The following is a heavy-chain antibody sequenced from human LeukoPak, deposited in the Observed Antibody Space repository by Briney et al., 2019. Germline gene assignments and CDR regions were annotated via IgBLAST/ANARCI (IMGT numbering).Heavy chain of an antibody. CDR3: TTGLLYCSGGSCYPMDGYSYGYYFDY. CDR1: GFTFSNAW. J-gene: IGHJ4*02. D-gene: IGHD2-15*01. Sequence: GGSLRLSCAASGFTFSNAWMSWVRQAPGKGLEWVGRIKSKTDGGTTDYAAPVKGRFTISRDDSKNTPYLQMNSLKTEDTAVYYCTTGLLYCSGGSCYPMDGYSYGYYFDYWGQGTLVTVSS. V-gene: IGHV3-15*01. CDR2: IKSKTDGGTT.